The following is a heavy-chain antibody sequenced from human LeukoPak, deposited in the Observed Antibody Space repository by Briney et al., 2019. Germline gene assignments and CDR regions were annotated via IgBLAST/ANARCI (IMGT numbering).Heavy chain of an antibody. CDR3: ARDGLDYGMDV. V-gene: IGHV3-33*01. Sequence: PGTSLRLSCAASGLTFRNYGMNWVRQAPGKGLEWVTLIWYDGSRDYYVDFVKGRFTVSRDNSRNTLYLQMRNLRAEDTAVYYCARDGLDYGMDVWGQGTTVTVSS. J-gene: IGHJ6*02. CDR2: IWYDGSRD. CDR1: GLTFRNYG. D-gene: IGHD2-2*03.